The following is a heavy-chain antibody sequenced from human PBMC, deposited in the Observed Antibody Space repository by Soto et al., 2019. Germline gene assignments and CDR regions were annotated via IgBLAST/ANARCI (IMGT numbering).Heavy chain of an antibody. CDR2: IYYSGST. D-gene: IGHD4-17*01. CDR1: GGSISSYY. J-gene: IGHJ5*02. CDR3: ARASTVTTRGSRNNWFDP. V-gene: IGHV4-59*08. Sequence: SETLSLTCTVSGGSISSYYWSWIRQPPGKGLERIGYIYYSGSTNYNPSLKSRVTISVDTSKNQFSLKLSSVTAADTAVYYCARASTVTTRGSRNNWFDPWGQGTLVTVS.